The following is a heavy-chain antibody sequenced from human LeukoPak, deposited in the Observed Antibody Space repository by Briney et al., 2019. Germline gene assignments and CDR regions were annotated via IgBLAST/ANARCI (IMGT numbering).Heavy chain of an antibody. D-gene: IGHD5-12*01. CDR3: ARTNWAGATILDY. J-gene: IGHJ4*02. CDR2: ISYDGSNK. CDR1: GFTFSSYG. Sequence: GGSLRLSCAASGFTFSSYGMHWVRQAPGKGLEWVAVISYDGSNKYYADSVKGRFTISRDNSKNTLYLQMNSLRAEDTAVYYCARTNWAGATILDYWGQGTLVTVSS. V-gene: IGHV3-30*03.